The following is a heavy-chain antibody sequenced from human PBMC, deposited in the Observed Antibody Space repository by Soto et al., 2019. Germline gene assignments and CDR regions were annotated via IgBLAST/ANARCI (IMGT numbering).Heavy chain of an antibody. Sequence: GGSLRLSCAASGFTFSNSAMHWVRQAPGKGLEWVAVIWYDGSNTSYVDSVKGRFTVSRDNSENMLYLQMNSLRAEDTGVYYCASQLRGPVGFDYWGQGTLVTVSS. D-gene: IGHD1-7*01. V-gene: IGHV3-33*01. CDR2: IWYDGSNT. J-gene: IGHJ4*02. CDR1: GFTFSNSA. CDR3: ASQLRGPVGFDY.